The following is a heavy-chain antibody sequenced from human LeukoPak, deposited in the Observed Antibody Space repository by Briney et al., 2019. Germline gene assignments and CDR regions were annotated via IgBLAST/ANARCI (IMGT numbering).Heavy chain of an antibody. CDR2: IIPNFGVP. CDR3: ARGRFQHYYYLDV. J-gene: IGHJ6*03. D-gene: IGHD3-3*01. V-gene: IGHV1-69*05. Sequence: SVKVSCKASGGTFNTYTINWVRQAPGQGLEWMGGIIPNFGVPNYAQRFQGRVTITTDDSTSTAYMSLSDLTAEDTAVYFCARGRFQHYYYLDVWGKGTTVTVSS. CDR1: GGTFNTYT.